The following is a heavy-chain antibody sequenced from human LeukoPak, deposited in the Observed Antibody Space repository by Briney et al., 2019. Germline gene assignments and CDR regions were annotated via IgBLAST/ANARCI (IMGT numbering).Heavy chain of an antibody. V-gene: IGHV3-7*03. CDR2: INQNGGVK. J-gene: IGHJ4*02. D-gene: IGHD4-23*01. CDR3: TRTVNSASDF. CDR1: GFPFSSYS. Sequence: PGGSLRLSCEASGFPFSSYSMNWVRQAPGKGLEWVATINQNGGVKYYVDSVKGRFTISRDNAKTSLFLQMNSLRIDDTAMYYCTRTVNSASDFWGQGTLVTVSS.